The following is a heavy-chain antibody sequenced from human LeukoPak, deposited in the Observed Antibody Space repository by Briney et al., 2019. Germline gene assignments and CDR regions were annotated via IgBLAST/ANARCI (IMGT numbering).Heavy chain of an antibody. CDR1: GFGFNFRTYN. Sequence: RGGSLRLSCAASGFGFNFRTYNMNWVRQAPGKGLEWLSFLSSGSDVIYYADSVEGRFTISRDNARNSLYLQMNSLRVEDTAVYYCARENDVGAADYWGQGTLVTVSS. V-gene: IGHV3-48*01. CDR2: LSSGSDVI. J-gene: IGHJ4*02. D-gene: IGHD1-26*01. CDR3: ARENDVGAADY.